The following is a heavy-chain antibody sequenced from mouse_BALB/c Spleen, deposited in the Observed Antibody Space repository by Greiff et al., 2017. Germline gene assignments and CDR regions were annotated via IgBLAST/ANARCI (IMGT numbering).Heavy chain of an antibody. CDR2: ISYSGST. CDR1: GYSITSDYA. J-gene: IGHJ2*01. Sequence: EVKLVESGPGLVKPSQSLSLTCTVTGYSITSDYAWNWIRQFPGNKLEWMGYISYSGSTSYNPSLKSRISITRDTSKNQFFLQLNSVTTEDTATYYCARRNYDYDYFDYWGQGTTLTVSS. CDR3: ARRNYDYDYFDY. D-gene: IGHD2-4*01. V-gene: IGHV3-2*02.